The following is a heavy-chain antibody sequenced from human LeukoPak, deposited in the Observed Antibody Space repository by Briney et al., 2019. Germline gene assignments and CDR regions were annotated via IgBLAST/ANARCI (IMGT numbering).Heavy chain of an antibody. Sequence: SETLSLTCAVYGGSFSGYYWSWIRQPPGKGLEWIGEINHSGSTNYNPSLKSRVTISVDTSKNQFSLKLSSVTAADTAVYYCATGESGYYYYYYMDVWGKGTTVTVSS. CDR2: INHSGST. D-gene: IGHD3-16*01. CDR1: GGSFSGYY. V-gene: IGHV4-34*01. J-gene: IGHJ6*03. CDR3: ATGESGYYYYYYMDV.